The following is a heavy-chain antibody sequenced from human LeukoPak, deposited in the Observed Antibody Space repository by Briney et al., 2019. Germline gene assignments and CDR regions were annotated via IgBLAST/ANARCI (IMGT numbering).Heavy chain of an antibody. J-gene: IGHJ5*02. V-gene: IGHV1-2*06. CDR3: ARDRRGSGSYYWFDP. Sequence: ASVKVSCKASGYTFTGYYMHWVRQAPGHGLEWMGRINPNSGGTNYAQKFQGRVTMTRDTSISTAYMELSRLRSDDTAVYYCARDRRGSGSYYWFDPWGQGTLVTVSS. CDR1: GYTFTGYY. D-gene: IGHD3-10*01. CDR2: INPNSGGT.